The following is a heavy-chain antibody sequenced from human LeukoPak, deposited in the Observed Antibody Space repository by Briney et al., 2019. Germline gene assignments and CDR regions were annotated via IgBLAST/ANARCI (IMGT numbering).Heavy chain of an antibody. J-gene: IGHJ4*02. V-gene: IGHV3-7*01. CDR3: ARDLSEKYAFDY. CDR2: INPDGNKK. CDR1: GLTFSSSW. D-gene: IGHD2-8*01. Sequence: GGSLRLSCAVSGLTFSSSWMDWVRQAPGKGLEWVASINPDGNKKYSADSVKGRFTISRDNAENSLYLQMNSLRVEDTAFYYCARDLSEKYAFDYWGQGTLVTVSS.